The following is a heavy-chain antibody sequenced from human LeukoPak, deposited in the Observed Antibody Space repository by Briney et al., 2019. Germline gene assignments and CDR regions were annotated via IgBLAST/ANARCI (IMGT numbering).Heavy chain of an antibody. CDR3: ARRAGAYSHPYDY. CDR1: GFTFSSYW. CDR2: ISSDGSST. Sequence: PGGSLRLSCAASGFTFSSYWMHWVRQVPGKGLVWVSRISSDGSSTRYADSVKGRFTISRDNSKNTLYLQMNSLRAEDTAVYYCARRAGAYSHPYDYWGQGTLVTVSS. J-gene: IGHJ4*02. V-gene: IGHV3-74*01. D-gene: IGHD4/OR15-4a*01.